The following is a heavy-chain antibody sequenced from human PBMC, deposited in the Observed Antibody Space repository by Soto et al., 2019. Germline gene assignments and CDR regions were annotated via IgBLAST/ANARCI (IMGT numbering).Heavy chain of an antibody. Sequence: QVRLQQWGPGLLKPSETLSLTCAVYGGSFSDYYWSWLRQPPGKGLEWIGEINHSGSAKYNPPLKSRVTMSVDTSKNQFSLKLSSVTAADTAIYYCARGNHLDYWGRGTPVTVFS. CDR1: GGSFSDYY. V-gene: IGHV4-34*01. J-gene: IGHJ4*02. CDR2: INHSGSA. CDR3: ARGNHLDY.